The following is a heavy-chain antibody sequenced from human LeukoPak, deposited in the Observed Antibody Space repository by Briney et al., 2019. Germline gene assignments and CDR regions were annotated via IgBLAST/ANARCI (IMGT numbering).Heavy chain of an antibody. V-gene: IGHV3-48*04. CDR3: ARSVAASRDY. Sequence: TGGSLRLSCAASGFTFSSYSMNWVRQAPGKGLEWVSYISSSSSTIYYADSVKGRFTISRDNAKNSLYLQMNSLRAEDTALYYCARSVAASRDYWGQGTLVTVSS. D-gene: IGHD2-15*01. J-gene: IGHJ4*02. CDR2: ISSSSSTI. CDR1: GFTFSSYS.